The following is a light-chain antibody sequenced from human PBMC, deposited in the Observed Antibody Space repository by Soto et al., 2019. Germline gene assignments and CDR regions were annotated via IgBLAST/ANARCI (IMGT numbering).Light chain of an antibody. J-gene: IGKJ4*01. CDR1: QSVSRRY. CDR3: QYQGS. Sequence: IVLTQSPDTQSLSPGQRATLSSRASQSVSRRYLAWYQQKPGQAPMLLIYDVSERASDIPDRFSGSGSGTDFTLTINRLVPEDVAVYYCQYQGSFGGGTKVEIK. CDR2: DVS. V-gene: IGKV3-20*01.